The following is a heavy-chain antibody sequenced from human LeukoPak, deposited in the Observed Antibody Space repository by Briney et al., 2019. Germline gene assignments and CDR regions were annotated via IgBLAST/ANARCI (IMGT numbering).Heavy chain of an antibody. D-gene: IGHD5-12*01. Sequence: ASVKVSCKVSGYTLTELSMHWVRQAPGKGLEWMGGFDPEDGETIYAQKFQGRVTMTEDTSTDTAYMELSSLRSEDTAVYYCARDLSAYSGNDAWGQGTPVTVSS. CDR1: GYTLTELS. J-gene: IGHJ5*02. CDR3: ARDLSAYSGNDA. CDR2: FDPEDGET. V-gene: IGHV1-24*01.